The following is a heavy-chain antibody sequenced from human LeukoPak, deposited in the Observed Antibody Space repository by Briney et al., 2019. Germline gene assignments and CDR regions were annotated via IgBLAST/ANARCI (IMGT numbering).Heavy chain of an antibody. Sequence: GGSLRLSCAASGFTFSNYWMSWVRQAPGKGLEWVSYISSSGSTIYYADSVKGRFTISRDNAKNSVYLQMTSLRAEDTALYYCAKDATAVPGTVYMDVWGKGTTVTVSS. V-gene: IGHV3-48*04. CDR3: AKDATAVPGTVYMDV. CDR1: GFTFSNYW. J-gene: IGHJ6*03. CDR2: ISSSGSTI. D-gene: IGHD6-13*01.